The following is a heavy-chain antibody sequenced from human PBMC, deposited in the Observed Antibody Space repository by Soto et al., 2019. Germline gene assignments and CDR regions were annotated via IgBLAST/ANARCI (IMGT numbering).Heavy chain of an antibody. Sequence: EVQLVESGGGLVQDGGSLRLSCAASGFIFSNYWMTWVRQAPGKGLEWVANIKQDGSEIYYVDSVKGRFNISRDNAKNSLYLQTNSLTVEDTAVYYCASGLSTARIPPRGSWGQGTLVTVSS. J-gene: IGHJ5*02. V-gene: IGHV3-7*03. D-gene: IGHD6-19*01. CDR2: IKQDGSEI. CDR1: GFIFSNYW. CDR3: ASGLSTARIPPRGS.